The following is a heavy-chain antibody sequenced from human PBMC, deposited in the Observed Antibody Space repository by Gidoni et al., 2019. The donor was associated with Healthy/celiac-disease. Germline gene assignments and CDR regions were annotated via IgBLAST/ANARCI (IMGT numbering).Heavy chain of an antibody. J-gene: IGHJ4*02. CDR3: ARDALTTGNFDY. CDR1: GFTLSSHG. CDR2: IWYDGSNK. D-gene: IGHD1-1*01. V-gene: IGHV3-33*01. Sequence: QVQLVESGGGVVQPGRSLRLSCAASGFTLSSHGMHWVRQAPGKGLEWVAVIWYDGSNKYYADSVKGRFTISRDKSKNMLYLQMNSLRAEDTAVYYCARDALTTGNFDYWGQGTLVTVSS.